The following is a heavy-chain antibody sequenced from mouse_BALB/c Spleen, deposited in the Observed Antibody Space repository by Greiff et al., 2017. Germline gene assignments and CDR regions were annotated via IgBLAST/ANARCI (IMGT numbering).Heavy chain of an antibody. CDR2: IDPANGNT. CDR1: GFNIKDTY. Sequence: VHVKQSGAELVKPGASVKLSCTASGFNIKDTYMHWVKQRPEQGLEWIGRIDPANGNTKYDPKFQGKATITADTSSNTAYLQLSSLTSEDTAVYYCARGWLLRDYAMDYWGQGTSVTVSS. V-gene: IGHV14-3*02. D-gene: IGHD2-3*01. CDR3: ARGWLLRDYAMDY. J-gene: IGHJ4*01.